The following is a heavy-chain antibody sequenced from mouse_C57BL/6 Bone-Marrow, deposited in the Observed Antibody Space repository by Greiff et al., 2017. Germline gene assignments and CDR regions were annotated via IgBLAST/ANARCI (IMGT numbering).Heavy chain of an antibody. CDR1: GYTFTSYG. CDR2: IYPRSGNT. Sequence: QVQLQQSGAELARPGASVKLSCKASGYTFTSYGISWVKQRTGQGLEWIVEIYPRSGNTYYNEKFKGKATLTADKSSSTAYMELRSLTSEDSAVYFCARGGLRRAYWGQGTLVTVSA. J-gene: IGHJ3*01. V-gene: IGHV1-81*01. D-gene: IGHD2-2*01. CDR3: ARGGLRRAY.